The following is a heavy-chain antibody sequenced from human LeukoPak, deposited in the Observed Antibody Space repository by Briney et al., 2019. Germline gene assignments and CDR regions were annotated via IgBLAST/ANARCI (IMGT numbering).Heavy chain of an antibody. Sequence: SETLSLTCTVSGGSISSYYWSWIRQPPGKGLGWIGYIYYSGSTNYNPSLKSRVTISVDTSKNQFSLKLRSVTAADTAVYYCARTTEGGYSYGYFYYYYMDVWGKGTTVTISS. D-gene: IGHD5-18*01. CDR2: IYYSGST. J-gene: IGHJ6*03. V-gene: IGHV4-59*01. CDR1: GGSISSYY. CDR3: ARTTEGGYSYGYFYYYYMDV.